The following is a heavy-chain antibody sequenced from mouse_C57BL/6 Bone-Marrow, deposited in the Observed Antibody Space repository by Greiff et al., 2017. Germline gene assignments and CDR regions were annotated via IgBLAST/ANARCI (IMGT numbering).Heavy chain of an antibody. CDR3: ARSLLSNWYFDV. Sequence: EVQLQQSGAELVKPGASVKLSCTASGFNIKDYYMHWVTQRTEKGLEWLGRIDPEDGETKYAPKFQGRATITADPATNTAYLQLSSLTSEDTAVYYCARSLLSNWYFDVWGTGTPVTVSA. CDR1: GFNIKDYY. CDR2: IDPEDGET. D-gene: IGHD6-2*01. V-gene: IGHV14-2*01. J-gene: IGHJ1*03.